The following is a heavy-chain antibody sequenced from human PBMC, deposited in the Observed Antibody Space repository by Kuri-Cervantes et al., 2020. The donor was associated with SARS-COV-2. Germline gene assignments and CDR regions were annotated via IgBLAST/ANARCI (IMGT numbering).Heavy chain of an antibody. CDR3: ARIVGNDAFDI. Sequence: SETLSLTCTVSGYSISSGHYWGWIRQPPGKGLEWIGSIYHSGGTYYNPSLKSRVTISVDTPKNQFSLKLSSVTAADTAVYYCARIVGNDAFDIWGQGTMVTVSS. CDR1: GYSISSGHY. J-gene: IGHJ3*02. D-gene: IGHD2-21*01. CDR2: IYHSGGT. V-gene: IGHV4-38-2*02.